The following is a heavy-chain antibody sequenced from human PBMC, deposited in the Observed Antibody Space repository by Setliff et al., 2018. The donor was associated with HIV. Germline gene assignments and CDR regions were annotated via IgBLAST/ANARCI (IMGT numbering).Heavy chain of an antibody. V-gene: IGHV4-34*01. CDR1: NGSFSAYY. CDR2: INQGGSA. D-gene: IGHD1-26*01. CDR3: ALLEVPLIVGTPPPI. Sequence: NPSETLSLTCAVYNGSFSAYYWAWIRQPPGKGLEWIGEINQGGSATYNPSLTGRVGISVDTSKNQFSPKMIAVTAADAAVYSCALLEVPLIVGTPPPIWGQGTLVTVSS. J-gene: IGHJ4*02.